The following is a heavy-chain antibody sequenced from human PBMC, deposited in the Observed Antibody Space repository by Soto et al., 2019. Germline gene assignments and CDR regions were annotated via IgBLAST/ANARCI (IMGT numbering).Heavy chain of an antibody. Sequence: EVQLVESGGGLVKPGGSLRLSCAASGFTFSSYSMNWVRQAPGKGLEWVSSISSSSSYIYYADSVKGRFTISRDNAKNSLYLQMNSLRAEDTAVYYCARTPSIVVVPAAARAGWSDPWGQGTLVTVSS. CDR2: ISSSSSYI. CDR1: GFTFSSYS. V-gene: IGHV3-21*01. J-gene: IGHJ5*02. D-gene: IGHD2-2*01. CDR3: ARTPSIVVVPAAARAGWSDP.